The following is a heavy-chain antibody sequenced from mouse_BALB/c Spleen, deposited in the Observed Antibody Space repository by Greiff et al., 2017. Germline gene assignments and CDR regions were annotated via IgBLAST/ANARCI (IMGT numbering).Heavy chain of an antibody. CDR1: GYSITSCYF. V-gene: IGHV3-6*02. J-gene: IGHJ4*01. CDR2: ISYDGSN. CDR3: ASAYGNYVSYAMDY. Sequence: EVQLQESGPGLVKPSQSLSLTCSVTGYSITSCYFWNLIRQFPGNKLEWMGYISYDGSNNYNPSLNNLISITRDTSKNQFFLKLNSVTTEDTATYYCASAYGNYVSYAMDYWGKGTSVTVSS. D-gene: IGHD2-1*01.